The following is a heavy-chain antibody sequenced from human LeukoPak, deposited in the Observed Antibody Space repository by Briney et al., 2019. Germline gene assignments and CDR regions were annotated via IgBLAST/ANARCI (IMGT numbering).Heavy chain of an antibody. CDR2: IIPIFGTA. CDR1: GSTFSSYA. Sequence: SVKVSCKASGSTFSSYAISWVRQAPGQGLEWMGGIIPIFGTANYAQKFQGRVTITADESTSTAYMELSSLRSEDTAVYYCARESGIAAAHYYYYYGMDVWGQGTTVTVSS. J-gene: IGHJ6*02. D-gene: IGHD6-25*01. CDR3: ARESGIAAAHYYYYYGMDV. V-gene: IGHV1-69*01.